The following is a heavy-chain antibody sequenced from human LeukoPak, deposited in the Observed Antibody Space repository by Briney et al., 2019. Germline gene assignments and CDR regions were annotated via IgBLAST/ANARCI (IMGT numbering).Heavy chain of an antibody. Sequence: SQTLSLTCALSGDSVSSNSAAWNWVRQSPERGLEWLGRTFYRSKWYNEYAVSVKGRITINPDTSKNQFSLQVNSVTPDDTAVYYCARGVERIDYWGQGTLVTVSS. CDR2: TFYRSKWYN. J-gene: IGHJ4*02. CDR3: ARGVERIDY. D-gene: IGHD1-1*01. CDR1: GDSVSSNSAA. V-gene: IGHV6-1*01.